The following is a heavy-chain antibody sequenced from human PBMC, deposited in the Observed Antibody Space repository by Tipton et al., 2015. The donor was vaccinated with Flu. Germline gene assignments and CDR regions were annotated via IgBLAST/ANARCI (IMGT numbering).Heavy chain of an antibody. J-gene: IGHJ4*02. CDR2: MYHSGSS. CDR3: ARGESSGYYFDY. Sequence: TLSLTCTASYGSMTGHYWSWIRQPPGKGLEWIWYMYHSGSSNYNHSLKSRLPVSVDTSNFQSYLTLTSVTAADTAVYYCARGESSGYYFDYWGQGILVTVSS. CDR1: YGSMTGHY. V-gene: IGHV4-59*11. D-gene: IGHD3-22*01.